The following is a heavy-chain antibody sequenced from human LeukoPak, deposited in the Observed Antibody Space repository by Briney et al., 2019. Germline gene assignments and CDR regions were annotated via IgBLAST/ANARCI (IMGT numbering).Heavy chain of an antibody. CDR1: GFTFSSYS. V-gene: IGHV3-48*01. Sequence: GGSLRLSCAASGFTFSSYSMNWVRQAPGRGLEWVSYISSSSSTIYYPDSVKGRFTISRDNAKNSLYLQMNSLRAEDTAVYYCARGHWLDSFDYWGQGTLVTVSS. J-gene: IGHJ4*02. CDR3: ARGHWLDSFDY. D-gene: IGHD6-19*01. CDR2: ISSSSSTI.